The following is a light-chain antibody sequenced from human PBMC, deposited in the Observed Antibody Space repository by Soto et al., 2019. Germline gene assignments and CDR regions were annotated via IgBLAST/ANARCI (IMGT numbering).Light chain of an antibody. CDR1: QTVRNN. J-gene: IGKJ5*01. V-gene: IGKV3-15*01. CDR3: QQYDDWPLT. CDR2: DAS. Sequence: EIVLTQSPGTLSLSPGERATLSCRASQTVRNNYLAWYQQKPGQAPRLLIHDASTRATGIPARFRGSGSGTEFTLTISSLQSEDFEVYYCQQYDDWPLTFGQGTRLEIK.